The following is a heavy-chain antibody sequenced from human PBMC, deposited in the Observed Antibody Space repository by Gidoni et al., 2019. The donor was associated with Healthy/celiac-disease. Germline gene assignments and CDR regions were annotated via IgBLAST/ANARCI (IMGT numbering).Heavy chain of an antibody. Sequence: QVQLQESGPGLVKPSQTLSLTCTVSGGSISSGSHYWSWIRQPAGKGLEWIGRIYTSGSTNSNPSLKSRVTISVDTSKNQFSLKLSSVTAADTAVYYCAREGGYYDFWSGYHIWGFDYWGQGTLVTVSS. CDR2: IYTSGST. CDR1: GGSISSGSHY. D-gene: IGHD3-3*01. J-gene: IGHJ4*02. CDR3: AREGGYYDFWSGYHIWGFDY. V-gene: IGHV4-61*02.